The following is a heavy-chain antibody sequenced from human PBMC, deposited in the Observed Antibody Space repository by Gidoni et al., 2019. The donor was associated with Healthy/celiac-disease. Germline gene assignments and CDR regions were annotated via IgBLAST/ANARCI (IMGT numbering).Heavy chain of an antibody. CDR2: INYSGST. J-gene: IGHJ3*02. Sequence: QLHLQESGPGLVKPSETLSLTCTVSGGSTSSSSYYWGRIRQLQGKGLEWIGRINYSGSTDYNPSLKSRGNISVETSKNQFSMKLSSVTAADTAVYYCARGGNRMTYAFDIWGQGTMVTVSS. CDR1: GGSTSSSSYY. V-gene: IGHV4-39*01. CDR3: ARGGNRMTYAFDI. D-gene: IGHD2-8*01.